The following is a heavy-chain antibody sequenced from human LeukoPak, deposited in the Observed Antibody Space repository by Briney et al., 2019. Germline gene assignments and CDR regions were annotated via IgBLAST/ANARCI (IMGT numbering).Heavy chain of an antibody. CDR3: ARGRHQWLVDQYYFDY. J-gene: IGHJ4*02. CDR2: MNPNSGNT. V-gene: IGHV1-8*01. CDR1: GYTFTSYD. D-gene: IGHD6-19*01. Sequence: GASVKVSCKASGYTFTSYDINWVRQATGQGLEWMGWMNPNSGNTGYAQKFQGRVTMTRNTSISTAYMELSSLRSEDTAVYYCARGRHQWLVDQYYFDYWGQGPRSPSPQ.